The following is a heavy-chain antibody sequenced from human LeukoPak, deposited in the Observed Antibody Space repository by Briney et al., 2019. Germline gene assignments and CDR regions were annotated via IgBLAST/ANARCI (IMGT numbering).Heavy chain of an antibody. CDR1: GFTFSSYA. D-gene: IGHD3-3*01. Sequence: GGSLRLSCAASGFTFSSYAMHWVRQAPGKGLEWVAVISYDGSNKYYADSVKGRFTISRDNAKDSLYLQMNSLRADDTAVYYCARGAAFGVANWFDPWGQGTLVTVSS. CDR3: ARGAAFGVANWFDP. V-gene: IGHV3-30-3*01. CDR2: ISYDGSNK. J-gene: IGHJ5*02.